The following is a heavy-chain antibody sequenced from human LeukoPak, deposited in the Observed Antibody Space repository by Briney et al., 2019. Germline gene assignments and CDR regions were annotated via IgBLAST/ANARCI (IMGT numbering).Heavy chain of an antibody. D-gene: IGHD4-17*01. V-gene: IGHV3-73*01. Sequence: GGSLRLSCAASGFTFSGSAMHWVRQASGKGLEWVGRIRSKANSYATAYAASVKGRFTISRDDSKNTAYLQMNSLKTQDTAVYYCIRLALYGDYRDAFDIWGQGTMVTVSS. J-gene: IGHJ3*02. CDR3: IRLALYGDYRDAFDI. CDR1: GFTFSGSA. CDR2: IRSKANSYAT.